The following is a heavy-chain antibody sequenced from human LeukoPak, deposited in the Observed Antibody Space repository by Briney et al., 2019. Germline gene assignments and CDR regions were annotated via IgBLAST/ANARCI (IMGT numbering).Heavy chain of an antibody. CDR3: ARDPRNVGLAP. V-gene: IGHV3-74*01. D-gene: IGHD2-15*01. Sequence: GGSLRLSCVASGFSLSGYWMYWVRQAPGKGLMYISRDNGDGSTTNYADVVKGRFTMSRDNVKNTLYLQMNSLRVEDTAVYYCARDPRNVGLAPWGQGTLVTVSS. CDR2: DNGDGSTT. J-gene: IGHJ5*02. CDR1: GFSLSGYW.